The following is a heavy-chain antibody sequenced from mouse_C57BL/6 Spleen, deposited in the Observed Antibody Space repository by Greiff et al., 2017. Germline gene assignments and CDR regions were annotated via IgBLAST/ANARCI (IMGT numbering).Heavy chain of an antibody. CDR2: IDPSDSET. CDR1: GYTFTSYW. V-gene: IGHV1-52*01. D-gene: IGHD1-1*01. J-gene: IGHJ3*01. Sequence: QVQLMQPGAELVRPGSSVKLSCKASGYTFTSYWMHWVKQRPIQGLEWIGNIDPSDSETHYNQKFKDKDTLTVDKSSSTAYMQLSSLTSEDSAVYYCAKFYDGSSGFAYWGQGTLVTVSA. CDR3: AKFYDGSSGFAY.